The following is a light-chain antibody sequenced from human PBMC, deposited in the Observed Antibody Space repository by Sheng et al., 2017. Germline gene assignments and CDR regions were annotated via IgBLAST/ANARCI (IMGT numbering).Light chain of an antibody. V-gene: IGKV3-20*01. J-gene: IGKJ2*01. Sequence: ELVLTQSPGTLSLSPGERATLSCRASQSVGSYYLAWYQQKPGQAPRLLIYGATNRATGIPDRFSGSGSGTDFTLTISRLEPEDVAVYYCQQYISSPRFGQGTKLEIK. CDR2: GAT. CDR3: QQYISSPR. CDR1: QSVGSYY.